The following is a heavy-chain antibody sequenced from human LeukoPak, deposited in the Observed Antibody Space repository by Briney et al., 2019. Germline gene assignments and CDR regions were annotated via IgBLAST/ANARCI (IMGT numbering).Heavy chain of an antibody. CDR1: GFTFSNYA. Sequence: PGGSLRLSCAAFGFTFSNYAMSWVRQAPGKGLEWVSAISGNGDITYYTDSVKGRFTISRDNSKNTLYLQMNSLRAEDTAIYYCAKVTGGDMITYGGLDYWGQGTLVTVSS. V-gene: IGHV3-23*01. CDR2: ISGNGDIT. J-gene: IGHJ4*02. D-gene: IGHD3-16*01. CDR3: AKVTGGDMITYGGLDY.